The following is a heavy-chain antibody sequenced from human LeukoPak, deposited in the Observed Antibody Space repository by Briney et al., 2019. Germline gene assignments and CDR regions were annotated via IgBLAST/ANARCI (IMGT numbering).Heavy chain of an antibody. D-gene: IGHD2-15*01. CDR2: LYDSGVN. CDR3: ARQGGHCSGGNCYFHYYYYMDV. J-gene: IGHJ6*03. CDR1: GGSISSIYYY. V-gene: IGHV4-39*01. Sequence: WESLSLTCTVSGGSISSIYYYWGCIRQPPGKGLEWDGDLYDSGVNYYNPSLKRRFSISVDTSKNPFYLQLSSLTAAGTAVYYCARQGGHCSGGNCYFHYYYYMDVWGKGTTVTISS.